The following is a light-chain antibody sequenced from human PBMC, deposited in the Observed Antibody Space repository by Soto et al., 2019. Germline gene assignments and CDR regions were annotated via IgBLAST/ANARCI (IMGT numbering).Light chain of an antibody. V-gene: IGKV3-11*01. CDR1: QSISSF. Sequence: EIVLTQSPATLSLSPGERATLSCRASQSISSFLAWYQQTPGQAPRLLIYGASNRATGIPARFSGSGSGTDFTLTISSLEPEDFAVYYCQQHFNGPITFGQGTRLEIK. CDR2: GAS. CDR3: QQHFNGPIT. J-gene: IGKJ5*01.